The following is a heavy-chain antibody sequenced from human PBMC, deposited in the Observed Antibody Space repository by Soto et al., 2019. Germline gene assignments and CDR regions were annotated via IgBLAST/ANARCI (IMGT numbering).Heavy chain of an antibody. CDR1: SGSISSSNW. J-gene: IGHJ3*02. V-gene: IGHV4-4*02. Sequence: SETLSLTCAVSSGSISSSNWWSWVRQPPGKGLEWIGEIYHSGSTNYNPSLKSRVTISVDKSKNQFSLKLSSVTAADTAVYYCARDRYCSSTSCYGDAFDIWGQGTMVTVSS. CDR3: ARDRYCSSTSCYGDAFDI. CDR2: IYHSGST. D-gene: IGHD2-2*01.